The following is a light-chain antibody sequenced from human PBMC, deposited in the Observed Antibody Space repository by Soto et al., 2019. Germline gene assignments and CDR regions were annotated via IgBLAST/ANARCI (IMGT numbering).Light chain of an antibody. V-gene: IGKV2-30*01. CDR3: MQATQWPWT. CDR1: QSLVYSDGNTY. CDR2: QVS. Sequence: DVVMTQSPLSLPVTLGQPASISCRSSQSLVYSDGNTYLNWFQQRPGQSPRRLIYQVSNRDSGVPDRFSRSPSATDFTLKISRVEAEDVGVYYCMQATQWPWTVGQGTTVDSK. J-gene: IGKJ1*01.